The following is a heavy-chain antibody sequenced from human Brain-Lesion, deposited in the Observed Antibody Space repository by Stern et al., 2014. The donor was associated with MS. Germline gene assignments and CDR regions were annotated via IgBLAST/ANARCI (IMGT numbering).Heavy chain of an antibody. Sequence: VQLLESGAEVKKPEASVKVSCKVSGYTLTELSMHWVRQAPRKGLEWMGGFDPEDGETIYAQKFQGRVTMTEDTSTDTAYMELSSLRSEDTAVYYCATLSPGAGGNYYRHFDYWGQGTLVTVSS. CDR3: ATLSPGAGGNYYRHFDY. D-gene: IGHD1-26*01. J-gene: IGHJ4*02. CDR1: GYTLTELS. CDR2: FDPEDGET. V-gene: IGHV1-24*01.